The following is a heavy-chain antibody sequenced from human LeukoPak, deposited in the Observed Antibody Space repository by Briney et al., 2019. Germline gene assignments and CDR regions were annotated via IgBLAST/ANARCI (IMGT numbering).Heavy chain of an antibody. V-gene: IGHV3-74*01. CDR2: ITSDGYTT. D-gene: IGHD2-21*02. CDR3: VRGAVTGQQCDN. CDR1: GFSFSNHW. Sequence: GGSLRLSCAASGFSFSNHWMHWVLQVPGEGLVWDSRITSDGYTTNYADSVKGRFTISRDNAKNTLYLQMNSLRDEDTAAYYCVRGAVTGQQCDNWGQGTLVTVSS. J-gene: IGHJ4*02.